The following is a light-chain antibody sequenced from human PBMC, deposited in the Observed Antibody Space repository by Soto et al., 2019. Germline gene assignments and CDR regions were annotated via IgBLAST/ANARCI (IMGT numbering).Light chain of an antibody. Sequence: QAVVTQPPSVSGAPGQRVTISCTGSSSNLGASYDVHWYQQLPGTAPKLLIYANNIRPPGVPDRFSGSKSGTSASLAITGLQGEDEADYYCQSYDSSLRGYALFGGGTKLTVL. V-gene: IGLV1-40*01. CDR3: QSYDSSLRGYAL. CDR1: SSNLGASYD. CDR2: ANN. J-gene: IGLJ2*01.